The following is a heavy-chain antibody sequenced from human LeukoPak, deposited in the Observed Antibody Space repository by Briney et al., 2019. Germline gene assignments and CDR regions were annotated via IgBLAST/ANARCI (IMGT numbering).Heavy chain of an antibody. CDR2: FDPEDGET. CDR3: ATAWNQYSSSWYRTDAFDI. Sequence: ASVKVSCKVSGYTLTELSMHWVRQAPGKGLEWMGGFDPEDGETIYAQKFQGRVTMTEDTSTDTAYMELSSLRSEDTAVYYCATAWNQYSSSWYRTDAFDIWGQGTMVTVSS. CDR1: GYTLTELS. J-gene: IGHJ3*02. V-gene: IGHV1-24*01. D-gene: IGHD6-13*01.